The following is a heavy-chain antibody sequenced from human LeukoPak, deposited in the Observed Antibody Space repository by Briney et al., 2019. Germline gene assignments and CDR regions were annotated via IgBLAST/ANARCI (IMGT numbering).Heavy chain of an antibody. CDR2: IRNDGRNK. CDR1: GFTFSKYG. J-gene: IGHJ4*02. CDR3: AKRTSCYYY. D-gene: IGHD2-2*01. Sequence: GGSLRLSCAASGFTFSKYGMYWVRQAPGKGLEWVAFIRNDGRNKYYTDSVKGRFTISRDNSKNTLYLQMNSLRAEDTAVYYCAKRTSCYYYWGQGTLVTVSS. V-gene: IGHV3-30*02.